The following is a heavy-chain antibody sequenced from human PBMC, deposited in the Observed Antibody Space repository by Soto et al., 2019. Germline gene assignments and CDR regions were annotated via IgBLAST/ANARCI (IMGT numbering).Heavy chain of an antibody. CDR1: GFTFSSYS. Sequence: GGSLRLSCAASGFTFSSYSMNWVRQAPGKGLEWVSYISSSSSTIYYADSVKGRFTISRDNAKNSLYLQMNSLRAEDTAVYYCARDLVGMITFGGVIGSFDYWGQGTLVTVSS. CDR2: ISSSSSTI. D-gene: IGHD3-16*02. CDR3: ARDLVGMITFGGVIGSFDY. V-gene: IGHV3-48*01. J-gene: IGHJ4*02.